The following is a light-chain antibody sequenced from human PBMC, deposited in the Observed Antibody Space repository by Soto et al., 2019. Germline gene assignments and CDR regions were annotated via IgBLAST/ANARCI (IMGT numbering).Light chain of an antibody. CDR2: AAS. CDR3: QQLFGRPIT. Sequence: DNQVPKSPSLVSPSIGEGVAIKCRASQVLSTSLAWYHVKPGKAPKLLIYAASTLESGVPSRCSAAVSWTEFSLTITSLLPEDFATLYCQQLFGRPITFGQGTRLDIK. V-gene: IGKV1-9*01. J-gene: IGKJ5*01. CDR1: QVLSTS.